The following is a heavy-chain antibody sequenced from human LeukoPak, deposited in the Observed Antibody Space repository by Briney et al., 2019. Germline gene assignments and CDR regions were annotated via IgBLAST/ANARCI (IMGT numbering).Heavy chain of an antibody. Sequence: QTLSLTCTFSGFSLTTSGMCVSWIRQPPGKALEWLTLIDWDDDKYYSTSLKTRLTISKDTSKNQVVLTMPNMDPVDTATYYCARSVAGMGFDYWGQGTLVTVSS. CDR2: IDWDDDK. V-gene: IGHV2-70*01. CDR1: GFSLTTSGMC. J-gene: IGHJ4*02. CDR3: ARSVAGMGFDY. D-gene: IGHD6-13*01.